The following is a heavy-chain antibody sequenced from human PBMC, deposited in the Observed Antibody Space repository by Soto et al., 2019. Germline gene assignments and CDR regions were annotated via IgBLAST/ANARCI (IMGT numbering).Heavy chain of an antibody. V-gene: IGHV4-59*01. CDR3: ARGPVYSSTWFDH. D-gene: IGHD6-13*01. CDR1: GGSISSYY. Sequence: SETLSLTCTVSGGSISSYYWTWIRQPPGKGLEWIGYIYDSGTIDYNPSLKSRVTMSVDTSKNQFSLKLSSVTAADTAVYYCARGPVYSSTWFDHWGQGTLVTVSS. J-gene: IGHJ5*02. CDR2: IYDSGTI.